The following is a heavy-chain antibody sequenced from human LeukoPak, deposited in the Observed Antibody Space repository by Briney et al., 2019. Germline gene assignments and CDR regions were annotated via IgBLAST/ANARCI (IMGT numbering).Heavy chain of an antibody. D-gene: IGHD6-13*01. CDR3: AKDSTSSSWQLGYNWFDP. Sequence: GGSLRLSYAASGFTFSSYGMHWVRQAPGKGLEWVAFIRYDGSNKYYADSVKGRFTISRDNSKNTLYLQMNSLRAEDTAVYYCAKDSTSSSWQLGYNWFDPWGQGTLVTVSS. CDR2: IRYDGSNK. CDR1: GFTFSSYG. V-gene: IGHV3-30*02. J-gene: IGHJ5*02.